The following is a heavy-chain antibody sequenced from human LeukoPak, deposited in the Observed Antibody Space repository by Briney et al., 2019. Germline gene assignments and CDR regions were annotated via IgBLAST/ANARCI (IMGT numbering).Heavy chain of an antibody. J-gene: IGHJ3*01. CDR1: GGSISNFY. Sequence: SETLSFTCSVSGGSISNFYWSWIRKPPGKGLEWIGYISSSGGTNYNPSLKSRVTISLDTSENRFSLKLTSVTAADTAVYYCARLLLSFDVWGQESMVTVSS. CDR2: ISSSGGT. V-gene: IGHV4-59*08. CDR3: ARLLLSFDV.